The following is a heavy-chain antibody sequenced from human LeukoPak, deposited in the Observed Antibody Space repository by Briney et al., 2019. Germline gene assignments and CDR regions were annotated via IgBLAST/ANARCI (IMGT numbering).Heavy chain of an antibody. CDR1: GYTFTSYG. J-gene: IGHJ3*02. D-gene: IGHD2-21*01. Sequence: GASVKVSCKASGYTFTSYGISWVRQAPGQGLEWMGWISAYNGNTNYAQKFQGRVTMTRDTSISTAYMELSRLRSDDTAVYYCARVWHSPAFDIWGQGTMVTVSS. CDR2: ISAYNGNT. CDR3: ARVWHSPAFDI. V-gene: IGHV1-18*01.